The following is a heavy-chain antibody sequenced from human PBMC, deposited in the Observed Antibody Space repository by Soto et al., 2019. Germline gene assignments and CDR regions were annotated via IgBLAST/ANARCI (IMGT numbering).Heavy chain of an antibody. CDR3: AKSRALAARATRRYSNYYYGMDV. CDR2: ITNGGRST. V-gene: IGHV3-23*01. Sequence: WGSLRLSCAASAFTFNSYAMTWGRQAPGRGLEWVSTITNGGRSTYDADSVKGRFTISRNNSNNTLYLQMDRLRAEDPAVYYCAKSRALAARATRRYSNYYYGMDVWGQGTMVTVSS. D-gene: IGHD6-6*01. CDR1: AFTFNSYA. J-gene: IGHJ6*02.